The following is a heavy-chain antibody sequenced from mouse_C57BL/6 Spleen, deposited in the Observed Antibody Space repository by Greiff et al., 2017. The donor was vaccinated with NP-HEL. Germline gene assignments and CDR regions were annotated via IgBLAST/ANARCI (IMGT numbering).Heavy chain of an antibody. D-gene: IGHD1-1*01. CDR1: GFNIKNTY. CDR3: ASPYYYGSSGFAY. CDR2: IDPANGNT. Sequence: EVQLVESVAELVRPGASVKLSCTASGFNIKNTYMHWVKQRPEQGLEWIGRIDPANGNTKYAPKFQGKATITADTSSNTAYLQLSSLTSEDTAIYYCASPYYYGSSGFAYWGQGTLVTVSA. J-gene: IGHJ3*01. V-gene: IGHV14-3*01.